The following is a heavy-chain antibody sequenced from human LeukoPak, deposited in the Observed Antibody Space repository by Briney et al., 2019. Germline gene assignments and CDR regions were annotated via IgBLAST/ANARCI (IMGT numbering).Heavy chain of an antibody. Sequence: GGSLRLSCAASGFTFDDYGMSRVRQAPGKGLEWVSGINWNGGSTGHADSVKGRFTISRDNAKNSLYLQMNSLRAEDTALYYCARARYYYDSSGFKADWFDPWGQGTLVTVSS. CDR3: ARARYYYDSSGFKADWFDP. CDR1: GFTFDDYG. V-gene: IGHV3-20*04. D-gene: IGHD3-22*01. J-gene: IGHJ5*02. CDR2: INWNGGST.